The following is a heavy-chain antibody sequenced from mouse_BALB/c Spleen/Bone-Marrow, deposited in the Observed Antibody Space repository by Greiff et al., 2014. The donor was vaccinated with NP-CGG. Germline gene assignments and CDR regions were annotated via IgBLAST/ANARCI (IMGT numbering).Heavy chain of an antibody. CDR1: GFNIKDTY. D-gene: IGHD1-1*01. CDR2: IDPANGNT. CDR3: AIYYYGSSGFAY. J-gene: IGHJ3*01. V-gene: IGHV14-3*02. Sequence: VQLMESGAELVKPGASVKLSCTASGFNIKDTYMHWVKQRPEQGLEWIGRIDPANGNTKYDPKFQGKATITADTSSNTAYLQLSSLTSEDTAVYYCAIYYYGSSGFAYWGQGTLVTVSA.